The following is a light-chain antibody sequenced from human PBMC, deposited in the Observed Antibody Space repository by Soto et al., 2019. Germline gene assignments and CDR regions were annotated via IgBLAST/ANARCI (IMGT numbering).Light chain of an antibody. Sequence: QSALTQPPSASGSPGQSVTISCTGTSSDVGGYNYVSWYQQHPGKVPKLLIYDVSKRPSGVPDRFSGSKSGNTASLTVSGLQAEDEADFYCTSYSGSSNNLVFGGGTKVTVL. J-gene: IGLJ2*01. CDR1: SSDVGGYNY. CDR3: TSYSGSSNNLV. CDR2: DVS. V-gene: IGLV2-8*01.